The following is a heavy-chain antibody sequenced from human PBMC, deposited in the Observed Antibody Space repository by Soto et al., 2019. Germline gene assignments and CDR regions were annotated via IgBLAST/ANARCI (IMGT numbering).Heavy chain of an antibody. CDR3: VKDSWWLVSFDH. CDR2: ISYDGGHM. D-gene: IGHD6-19*01. J-gene: IGHJ4*02. CDR1: GFTLSSYA. V-gene: IGHV3-30*04. Sequence: QVQLVESGGGVVQPGRSLRLSCAASGFTLSSYAMYWVRQAPGKGLEWVALISYDGGHMYYGDSVKGRFTISRDNSKNTLYLQMTSLRPEDTAVYHCVKDSWWLVSFDHWGQGTLVTVSS.